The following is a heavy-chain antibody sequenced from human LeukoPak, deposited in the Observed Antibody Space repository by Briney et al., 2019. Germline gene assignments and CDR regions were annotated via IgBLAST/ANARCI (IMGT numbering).Heavy chain of an antibody. J-gene: IGHJ4*02. Sequence: SETLSLTCTVSGGSISGYYWSWIRQPPGKGLECIENIYYSGSTNYNPSLKSRVTISVDTSKNQFSLKLSSVTAADTAVYYCANYHDYSNFQGAYYLDYWGQGTLVTVSS. D-gene: IGHD4-11*01. CDR1: GGSISGYY. V-gene: IGHV4-59*08. CDR3: ANYHDYSNFQGAYYLDY. CDR2: IYYSGST.